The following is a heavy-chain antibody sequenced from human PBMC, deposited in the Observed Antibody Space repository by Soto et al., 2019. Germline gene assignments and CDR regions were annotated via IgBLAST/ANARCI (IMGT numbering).Heavy chain of an antibody. J-gene: IGHJ4*02. Sequence: QVQLVQSGAEVKKPGASVKVSCKASGYTFTSYGISWVRQAPGKGLEWVAVIWYDGSNKYYADSVKGRFTISRDNSKNTLYLQMNSLRAEDTAVYYCARLGGYCSSTSCPHPFDYWGQGTLVTVSS. D-gene: IGHD2-2*01. CDR2: IWYDGSNK. CDR1: GYTFTSYG. CDR3: ARLGGYCSSTSCPHPFDY. V-gene: IGHV3-33*01.